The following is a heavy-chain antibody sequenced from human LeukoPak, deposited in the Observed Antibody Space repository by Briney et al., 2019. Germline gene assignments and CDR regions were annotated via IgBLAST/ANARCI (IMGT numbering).Heavy chain of an antibody. D-gene: IGHD6-19*01. CDR2: ISSGSSYI. J-gene: IGHJ4*02. CDR3: TTYSSAWYHSDS. CDR1: GFTFSIYS. V-gene: IGHV3-21*03. Sequence: PGGSLRLSCSASGFTFSIYSINWVRQAPGKGLEWLSSISSGSSYIFYADSVRGRFTISRDNAKSSLYLQMNSLKTEDTAVYYCTTYSSAWYHSDSWGQGTLVTVSS.